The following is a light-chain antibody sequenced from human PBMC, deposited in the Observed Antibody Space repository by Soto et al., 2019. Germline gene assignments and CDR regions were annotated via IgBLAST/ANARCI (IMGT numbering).Light chain of an antibody. V-gene: IGLV2-8*01. J-gene: IGLJ2*01. CDR1: SSDVGGYNY. CDR3: SSYAGSKTP. CDR2: EVS. Sequence: QSALTQPPSASGSPGQSVTISCTGTSSDVGGYNYVSWYQQHPGKAPILMIYEVSKRPSGVPDRFSGSKSGNTASLTVSGFQAEDEAEYYCSSYAGSKTPFGGGTKLTVL.